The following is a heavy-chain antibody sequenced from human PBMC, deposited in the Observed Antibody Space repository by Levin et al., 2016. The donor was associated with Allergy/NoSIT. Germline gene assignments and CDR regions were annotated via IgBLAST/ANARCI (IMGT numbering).Heavy chain of an antibody. CDR1: GFTFNKYV. D-gene: IGHD3-22*01. J-gene: IGHJ3*02. CDR2: ISSSGVTR. V-gene: IGHV3-48*01. CDR3: ARDPLDNYDDSTDFSSDI. Sequence: GESLKISCEASGFTFNKYVMGWVRQAPGKGLEWVSYISSSGVTRYYADSVKGRFTVSRDNAKNSLYLQMNSLRAGDTALYYCARDPLDNYDDSTDFSSDIWGPGTMVSVSS.